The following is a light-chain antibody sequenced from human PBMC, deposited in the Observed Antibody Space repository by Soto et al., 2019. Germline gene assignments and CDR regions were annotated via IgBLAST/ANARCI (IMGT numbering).Light chain of an antibody. CDR2: GAS. CDR3: QQYGRSPWT. V-gene: IGKV3-20*01. J-gene: IGKJ1*01. CDR1: QSVSSSH. Sequence: EIVLTQSPDTLSLSPGERATLSCRASQSVSSSHLAWYQQKPGQAPRLLIYGASSRATGIPDRFSGSESETDFTLTISRLQPEDSAVYYCQQYGRSPWTFGQGIKVEIK.